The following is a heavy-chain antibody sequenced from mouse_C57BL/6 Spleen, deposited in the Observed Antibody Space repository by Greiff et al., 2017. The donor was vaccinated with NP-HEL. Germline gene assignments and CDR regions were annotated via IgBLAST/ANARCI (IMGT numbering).Heavy chain of an antibody. CDR2: IDPENGDT. CDR1: GFNIKDDY. CDR3: TSRDYYGSSCFDY. Sequence: EVQLQQSGAELVRPGASVKLSCTASGFNIKDDYMHWVKQRPEQGLEWIGWIDPENGDTEYASKFQGKATITADTSSNTAYLQLSSLTSEDTAVYYCTSRDYYGSSCFDYWGQGTTLTVSS. J-gene: IGHJ2*01. V-gene: IGHV14-4*01. D-gene: IGHD1-1*01.